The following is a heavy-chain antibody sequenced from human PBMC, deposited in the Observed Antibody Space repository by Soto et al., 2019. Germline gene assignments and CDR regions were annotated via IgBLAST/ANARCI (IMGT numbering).Heavy chain of an antibody. CDR2: MNPNSGNT. V-gene: IGHV1-8*01. Sequence: QVQLVQSGAEVKKPGASVKVSCKASGYTFTSYDINWVRQATGQGLEWMGWMNPNSGNTGYAQKFQGRVTMTRNTSISTAYMELSSLRSEDTGVYYCARGSYYYDSSGYYLEGYCGMDVWGQGTTVTVSS. J-gene: IGHJ6*02. CDR1: GYTFTSYD. D-gene: IGHD3-22*01. CDR3: ARGSYYYDSSGYYLEGYCGMDV.